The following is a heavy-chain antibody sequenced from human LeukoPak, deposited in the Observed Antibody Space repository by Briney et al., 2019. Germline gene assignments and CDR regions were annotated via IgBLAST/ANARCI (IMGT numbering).Heavy chain of an antibody. CDR3: AKNIAAGKTFDY. CDR2: ISGSGGST. D-gene: IGHD6-25*01. J-gene: IGHJ4*02. V-gene: IGHV3-23*01. CDR1: GFTFSSYA. Sequence: PGGSLRLSCAASGFTFSSYAMSWVRQAPGKGLEWVSAISGSGGSTYYADSVKGRFTTSRDNSKNTLYLQMNSLRAEDTAVYYCAKNIAAGKTFDYWGQGTLVTVSS.